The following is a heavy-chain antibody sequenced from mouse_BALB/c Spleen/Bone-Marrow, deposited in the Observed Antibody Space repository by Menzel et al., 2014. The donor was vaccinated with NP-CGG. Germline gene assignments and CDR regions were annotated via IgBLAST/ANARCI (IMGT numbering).Heavy chain of an antibody. CDR3: ARIYYDYDLAVDY. J-gene: IGHJ4*01. V-gene: IGHV8-11*01. CDR1: GFSLSTYGIG. CDR2: IWWTDNK. D-gene: IGHD2-4*01. Sequence: QVTLKVSGPGILQPSQTLSLTCSFSGFSLSTYGIGVGWIRQPSGKGLEWLAHIWWTDNKYYDTALKSRLTISKDTSNNQVSLKIASVDTADTATYYCARIYYDYDLAVDYWGLGTSVTVSS.